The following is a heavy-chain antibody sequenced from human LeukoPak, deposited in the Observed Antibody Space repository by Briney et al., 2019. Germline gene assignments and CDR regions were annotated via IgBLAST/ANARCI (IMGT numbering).Heavy chain of an antibody. J-gene: IGHJ6*02. CDR2: IYYSGST. V-gene: IGHV4-39*07. Sequence: SETLSLTCTVSDGSISSSSYYWGWIRQPPGKGLEWIGSIYYSGSTYYNPSLKSRVTISVDTSKNQFSLKLSSVTAADTAVYYCARVRLLICSSTGCYERHRLNGMDVWGQGTTVTVSS. CDR3: ARVRLLICSSTGCYERHRLNGMDV. D-gene: IGHD2-2*01. CDR1: DGSISSSSYY.